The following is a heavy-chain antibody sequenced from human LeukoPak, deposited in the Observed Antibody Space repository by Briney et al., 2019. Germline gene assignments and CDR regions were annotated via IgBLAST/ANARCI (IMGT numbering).Heavy chain of an antibody. V-gene: IGHV1-18*04. Sequence: ASVKVSCKASGYTFTGYYMHWVRQAPGQGLEWMGWISACNGNTNYAQKLQGRVTMTTDTSTSTAYMELRSLRSDDTAVYYCALYDILTGYYTGLDYFDYWGQGTLVTVSS. CDR3: ALYDILTGYYTGLDYFDY. CDR1: GYTFTGYY. CDR2: ISACNGNT. J-gene: IGHJ4*02. D-gene: IGHD3-9*01.